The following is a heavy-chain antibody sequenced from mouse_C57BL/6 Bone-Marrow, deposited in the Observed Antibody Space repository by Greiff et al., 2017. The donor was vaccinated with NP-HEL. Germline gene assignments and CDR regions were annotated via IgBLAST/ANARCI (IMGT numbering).Heavy chain of an antibody. CDR1: GYSFTDYN. Sequence: EVQLQQSGPELVKPGASVKISCKASGYSFTDYNMNWVKQSNGKSLEWIGVINPNYGTTSYNQKFKGKDTLTVDQSSSTAYMQLNSLTSEDTAVYYCARGRRQDDGYYEGGYFDVWCTGTTVTVSS. V-gene: IGHV1-39*01. CDR2: INPNYGTT. D-gene: IGHD2-3*01. CDR3: ARGRRQDDGYYEGGYFDV. J-gene: IGHJ1*03.